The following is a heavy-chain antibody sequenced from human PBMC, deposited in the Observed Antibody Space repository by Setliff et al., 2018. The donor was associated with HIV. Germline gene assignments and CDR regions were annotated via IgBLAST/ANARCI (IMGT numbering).Heavy chain of an antibody. D-gene: IGHD2-21*01. V-gene: IGHV4-4*07. CDR3: ARVFPPTRGAPFGIPPGAFDI. Sequence: ASETLSLTCTVSGVSGGSISSHYWNWIRQPPGKGLEWFGRIYISGSIIYNPSLRSRVTMSVDTSKNQFSLKLSSVTAADTAVYYCARVFPPTRGAPFGIPPGAFDIWGQGTMVTV. CDR1: GGSISSHY. J-gene: IGHJ3*02. CDR2: IYISGSI.